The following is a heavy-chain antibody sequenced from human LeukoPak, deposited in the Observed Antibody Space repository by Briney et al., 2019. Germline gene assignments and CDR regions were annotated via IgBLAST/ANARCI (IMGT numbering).Heavy chain of an antibody. CDR2: IFYSGST. D-gene: IGHD2-21*02. CDR1: GGSISSSNYY. V-gene: IGHV4-39*01. CDR3: ASARDVVVTPSLEPDNWFDP. J-gene: IGHJ5*02. Sequence: SETLSLTCTVSGGSISSSNYYWGWIRQPPGKGLEWIGTIFYSGSTYYNPSLKSRVTISVDTSKNQFSLKVSSVTASDTAVYHCASARDVVVTPSLEPDNWFDPWGQGTLVTVS.